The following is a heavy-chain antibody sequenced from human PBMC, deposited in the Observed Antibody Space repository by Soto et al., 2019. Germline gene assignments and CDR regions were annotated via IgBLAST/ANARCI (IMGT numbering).Heavy chain of an antibody. Sequence: GGSLRLSCSASGFTLSSYSMTWVRQAPGKGLEWVSSISSSSSYIYYADSVKGRFTISRDNAKNSLYLQMNSLRAEDTAVDYCARVQGGSNNFWGQGTLVTVSS. D-gene: IGHD3-16*01. CDR2: ISSSSSYI. CDR1: GFTLSSYS. CDR3: ARVQGGSNNF. V-gene: IGHV3-21*01. J-gene: IGHJ4*02.